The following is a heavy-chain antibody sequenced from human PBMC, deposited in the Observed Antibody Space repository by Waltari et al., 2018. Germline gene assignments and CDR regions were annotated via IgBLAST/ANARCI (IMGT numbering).Heavy chain of an antibody. CDR2: FYYTGTA. CDR1: GGSFYGFY. V-gene: IGHV4-59*01. D-gene: IGHD3-16*01. Sequence: VQLQESGPGLVKSSESLSLTCTVSGGSFYGFYYSWIRQPPGKGLAWLGYFYYTGTAKYNPSLASPVTMSVDTSKNQFFLKMSSVTAADTAVYYCARISDYADVFDIWGQGTMVTVSS. J-gene: IGHJ3*02. CDR3: ARISDYADVFDI.